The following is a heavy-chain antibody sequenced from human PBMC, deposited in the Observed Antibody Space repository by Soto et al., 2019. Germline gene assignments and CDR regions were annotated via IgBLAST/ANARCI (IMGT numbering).Heavy chain of an antibody. CDR3: TTTKDLYSGNY. CDR2: SRSKTDGGIT. V-gene: IGHV3-15*07. D-gene: IGHD6-13*01. Sequence: GGSLRLSCAASGFTFINAWMNWVRQAPGKALEWVGRSRSKTDGGITDYAAPVKGRFTISRDDSKNTLYLQMDSLKTEDTAVNYCTTTKDLYSGNYWGQGTLVTVSS. CDR1: GFTFINAW. J-gene: IGHJ4*02.